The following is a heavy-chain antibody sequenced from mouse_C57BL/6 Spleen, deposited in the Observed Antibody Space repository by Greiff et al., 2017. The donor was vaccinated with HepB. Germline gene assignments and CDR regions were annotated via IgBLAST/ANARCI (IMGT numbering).Heavy chain of an antibody. CDR3: ARSLTTGPWFAY. CDR2: IYPGSGNT. J-gene: IGHJ3*01. V-gene: IGHV1-76*01. Sequence: VQLQESGAELVRPGASVKLSCKASGYTFTDYYINWVKQRPGQGLEWIARIYPGSGNTYYNEKFKGKATLTAEKSSSTAYMQLSSLTSEDSAVYCCARSLTTGPWFAYWGQRTLVTVSA. D-gene: IGHD1-1*01. CDR1: GYTFTDYY.